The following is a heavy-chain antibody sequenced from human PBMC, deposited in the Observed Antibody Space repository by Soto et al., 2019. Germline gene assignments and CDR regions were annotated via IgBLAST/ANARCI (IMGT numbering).Heavy chain of an antibody. CDR2: IKQDGSEK. Sequence: EVQLVESGGGLVQPGGSLRLSCAASGFTFSSYWMSWVRQAPGKGLEWVANIKQDGSEKYYVDSVKGRFTISRDNAKNSLYLQMNSQKAVDTAVYYCARVFEYSSSTETGDYYYYGMDVWGEATTVTVSS. D-gene: IGHD6-6*01. J-gene: IGHJ6*04. CDR3: ARVFEYSSSTETGDYYYYGMDV. V-gene: IGHV3-7*05. CDR1: GFTFSSYW.